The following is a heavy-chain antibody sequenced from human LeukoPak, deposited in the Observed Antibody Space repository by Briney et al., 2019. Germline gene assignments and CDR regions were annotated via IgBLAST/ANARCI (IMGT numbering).Heavy chain of an antibody. V-gene: IGHV1-2*06. CDR1: GYTFSDYY. CDR3: ARSSYHDRSEGAMDV. Sequence: ASVKVSCKASGYTFSDYYMHWVRQAPGQGLEWMGRINPNSGDTNYAQKFQGRVTMTRDTSINTAYMELSRLRSDDTAVYYCARSSYHDRSEGAMDVWGQGTTVTISS. CDR2: INPNSGDT. D-gene: IGHD3-22*01. J-gene: IGHJ6*02.